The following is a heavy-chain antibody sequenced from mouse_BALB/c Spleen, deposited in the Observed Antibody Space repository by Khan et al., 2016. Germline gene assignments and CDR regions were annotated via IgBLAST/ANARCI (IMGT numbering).Heavy chain of an antibody. CDR1: GYTFPHYW. Sequence: DLVKPGASVKLSCKASGYTFPHYWINWIKQRPEQGLEWIGRIAPGSGITYYNAMFKGKATLTVDTSSSTAYIQLSSLSSEDSAVSVGACRGTIHLMDYWGQGTSVTVSS. CDR2: IAPGSGIT. V-gene: IGHV1S41*01. CDR3: ACRGTIHLMDY. J-gene: IGHJ4*01. D-gene: IGHD6-1*01.